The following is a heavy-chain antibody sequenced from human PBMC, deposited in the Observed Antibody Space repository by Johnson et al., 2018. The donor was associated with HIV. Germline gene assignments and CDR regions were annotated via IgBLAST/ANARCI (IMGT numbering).Heavy chain of an antibody. V-gene: IGHV3-23*04. CDR3: ARDRLPQVAARLNAFYI. D-gene: IGHD6-6*01. Sequence: VQLVESGGGLVQPGGSLRLSCAASGFTFSSYAMSWVRQAPGKGLEWVSAISGSGGSTYYADSVKGRFTISRDNSKNRLYLQMNSRRAEDTAVYICARDRLPQVAARLNAFYIWCPGTMVTVSS. CDR2: ISGSGGST. CDR1: GFTFSSYA. J-gene: IGHJ3*02.